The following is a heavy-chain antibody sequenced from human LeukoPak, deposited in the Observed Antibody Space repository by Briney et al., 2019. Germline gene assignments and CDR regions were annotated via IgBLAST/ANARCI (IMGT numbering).Heavy chain of an antibody. CDR3: AKRLAYQLLWIFDE. Sequence: QPGGSLRLSCAASGFTFSSYAMSWVRQAPGKGLEWVSAISGSGCSTYYADSVKGRFTISRDNSKNTLYLQMNSLRAEDTAVYYCAKRLAYQLLWIFDEWGQGTLVTVSS. CDR2: ISGSGCST. V-gene: IGHV3-23*01. CDR1: GFTFSSYA. J-gene: IGHJ4*02. D-gene: IGHD2-2*01.